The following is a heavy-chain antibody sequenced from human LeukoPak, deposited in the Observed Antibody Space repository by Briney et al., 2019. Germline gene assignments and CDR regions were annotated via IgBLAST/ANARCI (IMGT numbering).Heavy chain of an antibody. CDR2: ISGSGGST. CDR3: AKDRGGYSGYDY. D-gene: IGHD5-12*01. J-gene: IGHJ4*02. CDR1: GFTFSSYA. Sequence: GGSLRLSCAASGFTFSSYAMSWVRQAPGKGLEWVSAISGSGGSTYYADSVKGRFAISRDNSKNTLYLQMNSLRAEDTAVYYCAKDRGGYSGYDYWGQGTLVTVSS. V-gene: IGHV3-23*01.